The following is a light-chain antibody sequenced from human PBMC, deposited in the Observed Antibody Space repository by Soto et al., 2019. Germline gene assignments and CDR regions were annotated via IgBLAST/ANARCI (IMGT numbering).Light chain of an antibody. CDR3: ATWDDRLNGPV. V-gene: IGLV1-36*01. Sequence: QSVLTQPPSVSEAPRQRVTISCSGSRSNIGNKAVNWYQQFPGKAPKLLIYYDDLLPSGVSDRFSGSKSGTSASLAISGLQSEDEADYYCATWDDRLNGPVFGGGTKVTVL. CDR1: RSNIGNKA. CDR2: YDD. J-gene: IGLJ3*02.